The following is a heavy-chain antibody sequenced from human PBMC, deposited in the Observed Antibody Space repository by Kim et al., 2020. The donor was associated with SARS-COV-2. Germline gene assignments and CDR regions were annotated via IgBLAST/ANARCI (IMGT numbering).Heavy chain of an antibody. V-gene: IGHV1-18*01. D-gene: IGHD2-2*01. CDR1: GYTFTSYG. CDR2: ISAYNGNT. J-gene: IGHJ5*02. Sequence: ASVKVSCKASGYTFTSYGISWVRQAPGQGLEWMGWISAYNGNTNYAQKLQGRVTMTTDTSTSTAYMELRSLRSDDTAVYYCARVIVVVPAARESWFDPWGQGTLVTVSS. CDR3: ARVIVVVPAARESWFDP.